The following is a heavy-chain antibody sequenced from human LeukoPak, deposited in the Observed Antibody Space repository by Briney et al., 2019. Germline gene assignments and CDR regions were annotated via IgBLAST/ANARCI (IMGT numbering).Heavy chain of an antibody. J-gene: IGHJ4*02. D-gene: IGHD4-17*01. V-gene: IGHV1-18*01. CDR3: ARDRVTTVTTHFDY. CDR1: GYTFTSYG. CDR2: ISAYNGNT. Sequence: ASVKVSCKASGYTFTSYGISWVRQAPGQGLEWMGWISAYNGNTNYAQKLQGRVTVTTDTSTSTAHMELRSLRSDDTAVYYCARDRVTTVTTHFDYWGQRTLVTVSS.